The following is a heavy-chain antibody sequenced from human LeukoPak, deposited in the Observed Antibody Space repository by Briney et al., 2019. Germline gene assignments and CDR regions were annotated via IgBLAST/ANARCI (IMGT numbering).Heavy chain of an antibody. CDR3: AKQWVPLWSPFDY. CDR1: GFTFSRYW. Sequence: GGSLRPSCAASGFTFSRYWMSWVRQAPGKGLEWVANIKQDGSVKYCVDSVKGRFTISRDNTKNSLYLQMNSLRAEDTAVYYCAKQWVPLWSPFDYWGQGTLVTVSS. CDR2: IKQDGSVK. V-gene: IGHV3-7*01. J-gene: IGHJ4*02. D-gene: IGHD1-26*01.